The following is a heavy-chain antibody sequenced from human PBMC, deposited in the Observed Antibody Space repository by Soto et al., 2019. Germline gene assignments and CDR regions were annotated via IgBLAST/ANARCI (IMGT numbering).Heavy chain of an antibody. V-gene: IGHV5-51*01. Sequence: GESLKICCKVSGYSFTNYWIGWVRQMPGKGLEWMGIIYPGDSDTRYSPSFQGQVTISADKSISTAYLQWGSLKASDTAMYYCATRNSGYEFFDYWGQGTLVTVSS. J-gene: IGHJ4*02. D-gene: IGHD5-12*01. CDR3: ATRNSGYEFFDY. CDR2: IYPGDSDT. CDR1: GYSFTNYW.